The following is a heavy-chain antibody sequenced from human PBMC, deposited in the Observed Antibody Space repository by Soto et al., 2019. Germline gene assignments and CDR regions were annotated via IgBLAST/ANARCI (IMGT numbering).Heavy chain of an antibody. CDR3: ARGVLDYYDSSGTQSHAFDI. Sequence: QVQLQESGPGLVKPSQTLSLTCTVSGGSISSGDYYWSWIRQPPGKGLEWIGYIYYSGSTYYNPSLTSRVTISVDTSKNQFSLKLSSVTAADTAVYYCARGVLDYYDSSGTQSHAFDIWGQGTMVTVSS. D-gene: IGHD3-22*01. CDR2: IYYSGST. V-gene: IGHV4-30-4*01. CDR1: GGSISSGDYY. J-gene: IGHJ3*02.